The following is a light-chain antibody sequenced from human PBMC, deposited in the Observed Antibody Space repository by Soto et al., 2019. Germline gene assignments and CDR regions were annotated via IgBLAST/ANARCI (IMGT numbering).Light chain of an antibody. CDR2: AAY. Sequence: DIQMTQSPSSLSASVGDRVTITCRASQSISSYLNWYQQKPGKAPKLLIYAAYSLQSGVPSRFSGSGSGTDFTLTIISLQPEDFATYYCQQSYSTPRTFGQGTKVEIK. J-gene: IGKJ1*01. V-gene: IGKV1-39*01. CDR3: QQSYSTPRT. CDR1: QSISSY.